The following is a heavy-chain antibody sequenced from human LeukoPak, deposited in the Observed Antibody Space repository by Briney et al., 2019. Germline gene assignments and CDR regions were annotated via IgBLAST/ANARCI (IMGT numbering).Heavy chain of an antibody. CDR3: ARGFGVVTVLFYMDV. D-gene: IGHD3-3*01. J-gene: IGHJ6*03. CDR2: IYHSGST. Sequence: SGTLSLTCTVSGGSISSGGYYWSWIRQPPGKGLEWIGYIYHSGSTYYNPSLKSRVTISVDRSKNQFSLKLSSVTAADTAVYYCARGFGVVTVLFYMDVWGKGTTVTVSS. CDR1: GGSISSGGYY. V-gene: IGHV4-30-2*01.